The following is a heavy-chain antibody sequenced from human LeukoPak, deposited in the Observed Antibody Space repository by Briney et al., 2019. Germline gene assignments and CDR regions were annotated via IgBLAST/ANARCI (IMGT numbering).Heavy chain of an antibody. D-gene: IGHD3-10*01. CDR1: GFTFRNYA. CDR3: AKDQRGYGRIIDY. J-gene: IGHJ4*02. V-gene: IGHV3-23*01. CDR2: ISGSGGST. Sequence: GGSLRLSCAASGFTFRNYAMSWVRQAPGKGLEWVSTISGSGGSTYYADSVTGRFTISRDNSKSTLYLQMNSLRAEDTAVYYCAKDQRGYGRIIDYWGQGTLVTISS.